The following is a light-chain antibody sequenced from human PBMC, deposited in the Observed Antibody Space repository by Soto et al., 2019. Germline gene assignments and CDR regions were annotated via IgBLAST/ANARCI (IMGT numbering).Light chain of an antibody. J-gene: IGKJ1*01. CDR1: QSISSW. Sequence: DIQMTQSPSTLSASVGDRVTITCRASQSISSWLAWYQQKPGKAPKLLIYKASSLEGGVPSRFSGSGSGTEFTLTISRLQPDDFATYYCQQTYNPPRTFGQGTKVDIK. CDR3: QQTYNPPRT. CDR2: KAS. V-gene: IGKV1-5*03.